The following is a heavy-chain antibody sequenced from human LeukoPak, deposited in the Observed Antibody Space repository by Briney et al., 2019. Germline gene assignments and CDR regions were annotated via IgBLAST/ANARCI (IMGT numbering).Heavy chain of an antibody. D-gene: IGHD6-13*01. J-gene: IGHJ4*02. Sequence: TSETLSLTCTVSGGSISTYYWSWIRQPPGKGLEWIGYSYYSGSTTHNPSLKSQVTISVDTSRNQFSLKLTSVTAADTAVYYCARAGGGYSFDYWGQGTLVTVSS. V-gene: IGHV4-59*01. CDR2: SYYSGST. CDR1: GGSISTYY. CDR3: ARAGGGYSFDY.